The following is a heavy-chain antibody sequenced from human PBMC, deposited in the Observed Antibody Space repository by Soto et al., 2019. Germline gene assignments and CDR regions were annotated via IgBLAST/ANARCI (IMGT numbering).Heavy chain of an antibody. D-gene: IGHD3-3*01. CDR1: DDTFTDYY. Sequence: QVHLVQSGAEVKKPGASVKVSCKASDDTFTDYYIHWVRQAPGQGLEWLGWINPHSGGTKYVQEVQGRVTMTRDTSINTAYMELSRLTSDDTAVYFCARDRSTIFGVVITAGYYGMDVCGQGPAVTVSS. V-gene: IGHV1-2*02. J-gene: IGHJ6*02. CDR2: INPHSGGT. CDR3: ARDRSTIFGVVITAGYYGMDV.